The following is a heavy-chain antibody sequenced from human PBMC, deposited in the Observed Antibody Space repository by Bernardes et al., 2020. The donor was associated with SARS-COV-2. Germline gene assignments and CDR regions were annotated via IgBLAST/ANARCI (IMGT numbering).Heavy chain of an antibody. CDR1: GGTFSSYA. CDR3: ARDRRYGDYVDY. V-gene: IGHV1-69*04. J-gene: IGHJ4*02. Sequence: SVKVSCKASGGTFSSYAISWVRQAPGQGLEWMGRIIPILGIANYAQKFQGRVTITADKSTSTAYMELSSLRSEDTAVYYCARDRRYGDYVDYWGQGTLVTVSS. D-gene: IGHD4-17*01. CDR2: IIPILGIA.